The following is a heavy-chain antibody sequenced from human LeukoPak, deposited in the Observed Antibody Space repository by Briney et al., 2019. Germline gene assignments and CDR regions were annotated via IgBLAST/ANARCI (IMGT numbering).Heavy chain of an antibody. Sequence: HPGGSLRLSCAASGFTFSSYWMHWVRQAPGKGLVWVSRINSDGSSTSYADSVKGRFTISRDNAKNTLYLQMNSLRAEDTAVYYCASSAGGDHLFDYWGQGTLVTASS. CDR1: GFTFSSYW. D-gene: IGHD2-21*01. J-gene: IGHJ4*02. CDR3: ASSAGGDHLFDY. V-gene: IGHV3-74*01. CDR2: INSDGSST.